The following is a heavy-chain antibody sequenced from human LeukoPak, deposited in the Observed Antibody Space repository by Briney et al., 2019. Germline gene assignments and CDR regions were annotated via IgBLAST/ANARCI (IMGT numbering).Heavy chain of an antibody. CDR3: ARDQGDYYDSSGQDY. CDR1: GFTFSSYS. CDR2: ISSSSSYI. J-gene: IGHJ4*02. D-gene: IGHD3-22*01. V-gene: IGHV3-21*01. Sequence: GGSLRLSCAASGFTFSSYSMNWVRQAPGKGLEWVSSISSSSSYIYYADSVKGRFTISRDNAKNSLYLQMNSLRAEDTAVYYCARDQGDYYDSSGQDYWGQGTLVTVSS.